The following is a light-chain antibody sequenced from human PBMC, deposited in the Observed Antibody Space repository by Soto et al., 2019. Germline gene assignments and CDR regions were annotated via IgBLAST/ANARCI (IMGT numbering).Light chain of an antibody. CDR3: QQNFSIPIT. CDR2: AAS. J-gene: IGKJ5*01. V-gene: IGKV1-39*01. CDR1: QSISTY. Sequence: DIQMTQSPSYMSASVGDRVTITWRASQSISTYLNWYHQKPGKAPDLLIYAASSLKSGVPSRFSGSGSGTHFTLTITGLQPVDFATYYCQQNFSIPITFGQGTRLEIK.